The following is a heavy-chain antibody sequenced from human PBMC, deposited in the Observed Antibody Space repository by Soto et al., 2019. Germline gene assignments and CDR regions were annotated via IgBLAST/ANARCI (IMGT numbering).Heavy chain of an antibody. D-gene: IGHD6-19*01. CDR2: ISYDGDIK. V-gene: IGHV3-30*18. CDR1: KFFFGSYT. Sequence: GGSLRLSCVASKFFFGSYTMHWIRQAPGKGLEWVSLISYDGDIKEYGDFAKGRFAVSRDNTRKTLCLQMNSLRPEDTGLYRGANGVTGYGSAWYDKTLDLWGQGTLVTVSS. J-gene: IGHJ1*01. CDR3: ANGVTGYGSAWYDKTLDL.